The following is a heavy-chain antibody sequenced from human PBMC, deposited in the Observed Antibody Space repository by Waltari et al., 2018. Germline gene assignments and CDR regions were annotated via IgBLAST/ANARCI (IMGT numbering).Heavy chain of an antibody. Sequence: EEQLVESGGGLIQPGESLRVSCAVSGFTFSRYWMNWVRQGPGKGLVWVARINSDGSDTSYADSVKGRFTISRDNAKNTVYLQMKSLRVEDTAVDYCARMARKTYSSPVAGRDYYYGMDVWGLGTTVTVSS. D-gene: IGHD6-13*01. J-gene: IGHJ6*02. CDR2: INSDGSDT. V-gene: IGHV3-74*01. CDR1: GFTFSRYW. CDR3: ARMARKTYSSPVAGRDYYYGMDV.